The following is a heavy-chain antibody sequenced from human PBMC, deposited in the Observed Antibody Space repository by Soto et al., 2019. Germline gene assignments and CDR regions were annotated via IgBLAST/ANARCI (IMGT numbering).Heavy chain of an antibody. CDR3: ARGWLGGRFDP. Sequence: QVQLVQSGTEMKMPGASVKVSCKASGYTFTNYYMHWVRQAPGQGLEWLGIINPSGGSTTYAQKFQGXATQTXXTSTSTVYMELSSLRSEDTAEYYCARGWLGGRFDPWGQGTLVTVSS. D-gene: IGHD5-12*01. J-gene: IGHJ5*02. CDR1: GYTFTNYY. CDR2: INPSGGST. V-gene: IGHV1-46*01.